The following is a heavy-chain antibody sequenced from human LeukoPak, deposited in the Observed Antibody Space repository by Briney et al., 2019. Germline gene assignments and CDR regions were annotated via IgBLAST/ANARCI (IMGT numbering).Heavy chain of an antibody. J-gene: IGHJ4*02. D-gene: IGHD2-21*01. Sequence: GESLKISCKGSGYSFSNYWIGWVHQMPGKGLEWMGIIYPADSDTRYSPSFQGQVTISADKSISTAYLQWTSLKASDSAMYYCARVLIRGDEIDYWGQGTLVTVSS. CDR2: IYPADSDT. V-gene: IGHV5-51*07. CDR3: ARVLIRGDEIDY. CDR1: GYSFSNYW.